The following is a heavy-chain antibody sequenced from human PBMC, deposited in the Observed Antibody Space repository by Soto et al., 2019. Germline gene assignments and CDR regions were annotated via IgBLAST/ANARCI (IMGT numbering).Heavy chain of an antibody. J-gene: IGHJ6*02. D-gene: IGHD3-10*01. CDR2: ISGSGGST. V-gene: IGHV3-23*01. CDR1: GFTFSSYA. CDR3: AKDPAGGYYYGMDV. Sequence: GGSPRLSCAASGFTFSSYAMSWVRQAPGKGLEWVSAISGSGGSTYYADSVKGRFTISRDNSKNTLYLQMNSLRAEDTAVYYCAKDPAGGYYYGMDVWGQGTTVTVSS.